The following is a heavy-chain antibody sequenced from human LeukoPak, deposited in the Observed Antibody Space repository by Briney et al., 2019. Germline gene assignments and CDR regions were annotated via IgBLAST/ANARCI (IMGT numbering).Heavy chain of an antibody. Sequence: SETLSLTCTVSGGSLNSYYWSWIRQPPGKRLEWIGYIYNNGNTNYNPSLKSRVTISVDTSKNQFSLKLNSVTAADTAVYYCARGAYGSPQDFDYWGQGILVTVSS. V-gene: IGHV4-59*08. CDR2: IYNNGNT. J-gene: IGHJ4*02. CDR3: ARGAYGSPQDFDY. CDR1: GGSLNSYY. D-gene: IGHD1-26*01.